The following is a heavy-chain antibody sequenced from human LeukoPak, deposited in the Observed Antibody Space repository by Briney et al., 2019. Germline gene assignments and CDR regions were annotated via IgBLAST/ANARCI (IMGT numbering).Heavy chain of an antibody. CDR1: GYTFTGYY. D-gene: IGHD3-22*01. V-gene: IGHV1-2*02. J-gene: IGHJ5*02. Sequence: ASVKVSCKASGYTFTGYYMHWVRQAPGQGLEWMGWINPNSGGTNYAQKFQGRVTMTRDTSISTAYMELSSLRSEDTAVYYCARGGYYDSSGYTSFGPWGQGTLVTVSS. CDR2: INPNSGGT. CDR3: ARGGYYDSSGYTSFGP.